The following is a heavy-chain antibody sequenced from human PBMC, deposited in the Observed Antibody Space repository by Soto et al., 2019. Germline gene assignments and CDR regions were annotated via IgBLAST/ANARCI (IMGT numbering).Heavy chain of an antibody. CDR3: ARGYDYDSGGYLFDY. D-gene: IGHD3-22*01. CDR1: GGSVSSDIYY. J-gene: IGHJ4*02. CDR2: IYYSGST. V-gene: IGHV4-31*03. Sequence: SETLSLTCSVSGGSVSSDIYYWTWIRQHPGKGPEWIGHIYYSGSTYYNPSLKSRVTISLDMSKNQFSLKLTSVSAADTAGYYCARGYDYDSGGYLFDYWGQGTLVTVSS.